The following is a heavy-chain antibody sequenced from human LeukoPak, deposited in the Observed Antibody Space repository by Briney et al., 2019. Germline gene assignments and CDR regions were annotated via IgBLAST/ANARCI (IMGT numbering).Heavy chain of an antibody. J-gene: IGHJ4*02. Sequence: SETLSLTCTVSGGSISSYYRSWIRQPPGKGLERIGYIYYSGSTYYNPSLKSRVTISVDTSKNQFSLKLSSVTAADTAVYYCARVLFGHYFDYWGQGTLVTVSS. CDR2: IYYSGST. CDR1: GGSISSYY. CDR3: ARVLFGHYFDY. V-gene: IGHV4-59*12. D-gene: IGHD3-16*01.